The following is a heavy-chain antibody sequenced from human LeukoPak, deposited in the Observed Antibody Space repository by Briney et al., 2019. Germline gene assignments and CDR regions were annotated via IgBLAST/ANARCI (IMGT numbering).Heavy chain of an antibody. Sequence: SETLSLTCAVYGGSFSGYHWSWIRQPPGKGLEWIGEINHSGSTNYNPSLKSRVTISVDTSKNQFSLKLSSVTAADTAVYYCARQALYCSSTSCYSNWFDPWGQGTLVTVSS. V-gene: IGHV4-34*01. D-gene: IGHD2-2*01. CDR3: ARQALYCSSTSCYSNWFDP. CDR2: INHSGST. CDR1: GGSFSGYH. J-gene: IGHJ5*02.